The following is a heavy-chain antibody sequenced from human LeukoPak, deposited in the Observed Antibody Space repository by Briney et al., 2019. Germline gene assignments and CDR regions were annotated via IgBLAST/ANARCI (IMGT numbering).Heavy chain of an antibody. CDR3: ARGTWVVTPFDY. J-gene: IGHJ4*02. CDR1: GGSISGYY. CDR2: MYYNGNT. V-gene: IGHV4-59*08. Sequence: SETLSLTCTVSGGSISGYYWTWIRQPPGKGLEWIGYMYYNGNTNYNPSLKSRVTISVDPSKNQFSLKLSSVTAADTAVYYCARGTWVVTPFDYWGQGTLVTVSS. D-gene: IGHD4-23*01.